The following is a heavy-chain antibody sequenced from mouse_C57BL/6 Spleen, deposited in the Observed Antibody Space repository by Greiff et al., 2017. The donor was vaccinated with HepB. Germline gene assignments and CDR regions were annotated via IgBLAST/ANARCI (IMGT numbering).Heavy chain of an antibody. D-gene: IGHD1-1*01. CDR2: IRSKSNNYAT. CDR3: VRHPHYYGSSYGYFDV. Sequence: EVQVVESGGGLVQPKGSLKLSCAASGFSFNTYAMNWVRQAPGKGLEWVARIRSKSNNYATYYADSVKDRFTISRDDSESMLYLQMNNLKTEDTAMYYCVRHPHYYGSSYGYFDVWGTGTTVTVSS. J-gene: IGHJ1*03. CDR1: GFSFNTYA. V-gene: IGHV10-1*01.